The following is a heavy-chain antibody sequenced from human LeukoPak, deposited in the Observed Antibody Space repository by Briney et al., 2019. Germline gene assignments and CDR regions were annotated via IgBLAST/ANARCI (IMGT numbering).Heavy chain of an antibody. V-gene: IGHV4-59*08. CDR3: ARHRVGATMPGWFDP. Sequence: PSETLSLTCTVSGGSISSYYWSWVRQPPGKGLEWIGYIYYSGSTNYNPSLKSRVTISVDTSKNQFSLKLSSVTAADTAVYYCARHRVGATMPGWFDPWGQGTLVTVSS. D-gene: IGHD1-26*01. CDR1: GGSISSYY. J-gene: IGHJ5*02. CDR2: IYYSGST.